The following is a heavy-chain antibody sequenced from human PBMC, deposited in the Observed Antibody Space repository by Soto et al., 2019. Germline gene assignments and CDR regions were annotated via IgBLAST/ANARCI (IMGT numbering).Heavy chain of an antibody. V-gene: IGHV4-59*01. CDR1: GGSISSYY. Sequence: QVQLQESGPGLVKPSETLSLTCTVSGGSISSYYWSWIRQPPGKGLEWIGQIYYSGSTNYNSSLKSRATISVDTSKNQFSLKLSSVAAAGTAVYYCARELFGRSVWFDPWGQGTLVTVSS. J-gene: IGHJ5*02. D-gene: IGHD3-10*01. CDR3: ARELFGRSVWFDP. CDR2: IYYSGST.